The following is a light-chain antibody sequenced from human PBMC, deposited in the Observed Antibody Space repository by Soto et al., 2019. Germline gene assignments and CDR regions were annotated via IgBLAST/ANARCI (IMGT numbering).Light chain of an antibody. CDR3: SSYTSSSTHVV. Sequence: QSALTQPASVSGSPGQSITIYCIGTRSDVGGYNYVSWYQHHPGKAPKLMIYEVTYRPSGVSNRFSGSKSGNTASLTISGLQADDEADYYCSSYTSSSTHVVFGGGTKLTVL. CDR1: RSDVGGYNY. V-gene: IGLV2-14*01. CDR2: EVT. J-gene: IGLJ2*01.